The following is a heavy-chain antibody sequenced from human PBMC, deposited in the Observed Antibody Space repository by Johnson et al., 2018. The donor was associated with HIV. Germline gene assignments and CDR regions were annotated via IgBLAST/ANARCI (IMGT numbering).Heavy chain of an antibody. V-gene: IGHV3-30*03. J-gene: IGHJ3*02. D-gene: IGHD3-10*01. CDR3: ARGNYYGSGSYGAFDI. CDR2: ISYDGSDK. Sequence: QVQLVESGGGVVQPGRSLRLSCAASGFTFSSYGMHWVRQAPAKGLEWVAFISYDGSDKYYADSVKGRLTISRDNSKNTLYLQMNSLRAEDTALYYCARGNYYGSGSYGAFDIWGQGTIVAVSS. CDR1: GFTFSSYG.